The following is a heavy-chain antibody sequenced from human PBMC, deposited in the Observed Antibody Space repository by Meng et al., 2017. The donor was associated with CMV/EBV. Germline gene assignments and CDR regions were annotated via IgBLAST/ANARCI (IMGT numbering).Heavy chain of an antibody. CDR2: INWNGGST. CDR1: GFTFDDYG. J-gene: IGHJ4*02. Sequence: GESLKISCAASGFTFDDYGMSWVRQAPGKGLEWVSGINWNGGSTGYADSVKGRFTISRDNAKNSLYLQVNSLRAEDTALYYCARTDCSSTSCPKYYFDYWGQGTLVTVSS. V-gene: IGHV3-20*04. D-gene: IGHD2-2*01. CDR3: ARTDCSSTSCPKYYFDY.